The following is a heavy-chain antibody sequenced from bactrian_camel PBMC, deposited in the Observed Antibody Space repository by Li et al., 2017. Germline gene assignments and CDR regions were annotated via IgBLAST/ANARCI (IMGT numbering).Heavy chain of an antibody. CDR3: AADRDVNVPPSLVLGSSRFHS. Sequence: QLVESGGGSVQAGGSLRLSCTVSRYTYTSYCMGWIRQSPGKEREGVAAIDTDGTTTYADSVKGRFTISRDVAANTLDLQMDSLKPEDTAMHYCAADRDVNVPPSLVLGSSRFHSWGQGTQVTVS. CDR2: IDTDGTT. V-gene: IGHV3S1*01. CDR1: RYTYTSYC. J-gene: IGHJ4*01.